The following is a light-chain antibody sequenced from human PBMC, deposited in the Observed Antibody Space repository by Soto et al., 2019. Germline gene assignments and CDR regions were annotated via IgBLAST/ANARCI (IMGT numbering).Light chain of an antibody. CDR1: QSVSSN. CDR3: QHYNSWSSLT. J-gene: IGKJ4*01. V-gene: IGKV3-15*01. Sequence: EIVVTQSPATLSVSPGERATLSCRASQSVSSNLAWFQQKPGQAPRLLIYDASTRATGVPARFSGSGSGTELTLTISSLQSEDLAVYYCQHYNSWSSLTFGGGTKVEIK. CDR2: DAS.